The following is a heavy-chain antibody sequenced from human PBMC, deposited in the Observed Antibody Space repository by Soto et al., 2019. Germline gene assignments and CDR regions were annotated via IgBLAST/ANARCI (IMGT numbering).Heavy chain of an antibody. J-gene: IGHJ4*02. CDR1: GFTSNYYW. Sequence: EVHLVESGGDLVQLGGSLRPSFEASGFTSNYYWLHWVRQVPGKGLVWFSRIRGDGGDLNYADSVKGRFTISRDNAKNTLYLQMDSLRAEDTAVYYCARDQVFGSGSLDYWGQGTLVTVSS. D-gene: IGHD3-10*01. CDR2: IRGDGGDL. CDR3: ARDQVFGSGSLDY. V-gene: IGHV3-74*01.